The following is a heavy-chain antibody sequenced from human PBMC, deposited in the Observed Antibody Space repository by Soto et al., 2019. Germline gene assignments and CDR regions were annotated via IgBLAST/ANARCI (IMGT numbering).Heavy chain of an antibody. J-gene: IGHJ2*01. CDR2: IYYSGST. Sequence: QVQLQESGPGLVKPSETLSLTCTVSGGSISSYYWSWIRQPPGKGLEWIGYIYYSGSTNYNPSLKSRVTISVDTSKNQFSPKLSSVTAADTAVYYCATIENSSGPYPPSWYFDLWGRGTLVTVSS. CDR3: ATIENSSGPYPPSWYFDL. CDR1: GGSISSYY. D-gene: IGHD3-22*01. V-gene: IGHV4-59*01.